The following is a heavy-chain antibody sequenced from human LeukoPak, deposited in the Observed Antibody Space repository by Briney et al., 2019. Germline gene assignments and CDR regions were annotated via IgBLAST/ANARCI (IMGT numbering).Heavy chain of an antibody. V-gene: IGHV3-48*01. J-gene: IGHJ4*02. CDR3: ASDGYGQDFDY. Sequence: GGSLRLSCAASGFTFSSYSMNWVRQASGKGLEWVSYISSSSSTIYYADAVKGRCTISRDNAKNSLYLQMNSLRAEDTAVYYCASDGYGQDFDYWGQGTLVTVSS. D-gene: IGHD6-13*01. CDR2: ISSSSSTI. CDR1: GFTFSSYS.